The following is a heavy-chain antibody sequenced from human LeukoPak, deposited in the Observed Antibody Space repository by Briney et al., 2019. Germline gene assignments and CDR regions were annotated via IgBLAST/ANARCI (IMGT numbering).Heavy chain of an antibody. Sequence: ASVKVSCKASGYTFTGYYMHWVRQAPGQGLEWMGWINPNSGGTNYAQKFQGRVTMTRDTSISTAYMELSRLRSDDTAVYYCARKRPKRDGYTPTFDYWGQGTLVTVSS. J-gene: IGHJ4*02. CDR3: ARKRPKRDGYTPTFDY. CDR2: INPNSGGT. V-gene: IGHV1-2*02. D-gene: IGHD5-24*01. CDR1: GYTFTGYY.